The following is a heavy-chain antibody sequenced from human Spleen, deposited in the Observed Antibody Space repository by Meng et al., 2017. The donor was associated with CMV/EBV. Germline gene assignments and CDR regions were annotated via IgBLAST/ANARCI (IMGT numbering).Heavy chain of an antibody. J-gene: IGHJ4*02. Sequence: FTFRCYSMNWVRQAPGKGLEWVSSISSSSSYIYYADSVKGRFTISRDNAKNSLYLQMNSLRAEDTAVYYCARLGALGQYCSGGSCADYWGQGTLVTVSS. CDR1: FTFRCYS. CDR2: ISSSSSYI. V-gene: IGHV3-21*01. D-gene: IGHD2-15*01. CDR3: ARLGALGQYCSGGSCADY.